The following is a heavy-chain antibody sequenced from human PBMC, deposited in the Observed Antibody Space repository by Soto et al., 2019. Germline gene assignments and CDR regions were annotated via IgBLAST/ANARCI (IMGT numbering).Heavy chain of an antibody. CDR3: ARPGWSEDVYYYGMDV. V-gene: IGHV3-33*01. Sequence: GGSLRLSCAASGFTFSSYGMHWVRQAPGKGLEWVAVIWYDGSNKYYADSVKGRFTISRDNSKNTLYLQMNSMRAEDTAVYYCARPGWSEDVYYYGMDVWGQGTTFTVS. J-gene: IGHJ6*02. CDR2: IWYDGSNK. D-gene: IGHD6-19*01. CDR1: GFTFSSYG.